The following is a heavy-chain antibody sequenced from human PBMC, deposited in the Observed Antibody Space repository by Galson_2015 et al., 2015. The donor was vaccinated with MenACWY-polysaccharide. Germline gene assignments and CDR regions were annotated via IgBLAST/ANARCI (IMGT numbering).Heavy chain of an antibody. CDR1: GGSMTSGNYY. CDR2: IYSSGRT. V-gene: IGHV4-61*02. CDR3: VRGSDTIFALDI. J-gene: IGHJ3*02. D-gene: IGHD5-24*01. Sequence: PLSLTCPVSGGSMTSGNYYWTWIRQPTGKGLEWIGRIYSSGRTDINPSLKSRVTISLDTSKNQFSLSLSSVTAADTAAYYCVRGSDTIFALDIWGQGTMVTVSS.